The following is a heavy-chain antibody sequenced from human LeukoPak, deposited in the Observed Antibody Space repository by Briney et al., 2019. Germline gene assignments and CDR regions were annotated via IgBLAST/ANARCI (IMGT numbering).Heavy chain of an antibody. V-gene: IGHV3-7*01. CDR2: RKQDGSEK. CDR1: GFTFSSYW. Sequence: GGSLRLSCAASGFTFSSYWMSWVRQAPGKGLEWVANRKQDGSEKCYVDSVKGRFTISRDNAKNSLYLQMNSLRAEDTAVYYCARVGLRLGELSLLYFQHWGQGTLVTVSS. D-gene: IGHD3-16*02. CDR3: ARVGLRLGELSLLYFQH. J-gene: IGHJ1*01.